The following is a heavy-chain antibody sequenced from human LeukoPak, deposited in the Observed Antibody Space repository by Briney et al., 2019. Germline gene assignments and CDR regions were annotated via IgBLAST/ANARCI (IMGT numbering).Heavy chain of an antibody. CDR1: GGSISSYY. V-gene: IGHV4-59*01. J-gene: IGHJ4*02. CDR3: ARNVDTAMGLGY. D-gene: IGHD5-18*01. Sequence: SETLSLTCTVSGGSISSYYWSWTRQPPGKGLEWIGYIYYSGSTNYNPSLKSRVTISVDTSKNQFSLKLSSVTAADTAVYYCARNVDTAMGLGYWGQGTLVTVSS. CDR2: IYYSGST.